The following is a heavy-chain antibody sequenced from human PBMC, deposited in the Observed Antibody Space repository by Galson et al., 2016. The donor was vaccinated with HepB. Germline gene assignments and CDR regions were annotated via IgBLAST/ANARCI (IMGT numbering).Heavy chain of an antibody. D-gene: IGHD4/OR15-4a*01. J-gene: IGHJ5*02. Sequence: SLRLSCAASGFTFSTQSMHWVRQAPGKGLEWVASISSRGSNKNYADSVEGRFTISRDNAKNLLYLEMSSLRAEDTAVYYCAREKGGSTMASHWFDPWGQGTLVTVSS. V-gene: IGHV3-21*01. CDR2: ISSRGSNK. CDR1: GFTFSTQS. CDR3: AREKGGSTMASHWFDP.